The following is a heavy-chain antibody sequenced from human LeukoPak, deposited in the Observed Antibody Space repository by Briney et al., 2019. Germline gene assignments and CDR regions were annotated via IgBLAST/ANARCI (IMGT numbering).Heavy chain of an antibody. CDR2: ISSSSSYI. J-gene: IGHJ4*02. V-gene: IGHV3-21*01. CDR1: GFTFSSYS. D-gene: IGHD3-22*01. Sequence: PGGSLRLSCAASGFTFSSYSMNWVRQAPGKGLEWVSSISSSSSYIYYADSVKGRFTISRDTAKHSLYLQMNSLIGEDTAVYYCARDFGYYYDSSGHFDYWGQGTLVTVSS. CDR3: ARDFGYYYDSSGHFDY.